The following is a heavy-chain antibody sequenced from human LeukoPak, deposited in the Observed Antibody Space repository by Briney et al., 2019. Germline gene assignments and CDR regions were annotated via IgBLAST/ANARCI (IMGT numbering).Heavy chain of an antibody. D-gene: IGHD3-10*01. CDR1: GFTFSDYY. Sequence: GGSLRLSCAASGFTFSDYYMSWIRQAPGKGLEWVSYITTSGSTICYGGSVKGRFTISRDNSKNTLYLQMNSLRAEDTAVYYCAKIGGVWFGELYPDYWGQGTLVTVSS. J-gene: IGHJ4*02. CDR3: AKIGGVWFGELYPDY. V-gene: IGHV3-11*04. CDR2: ITTSGSTI.